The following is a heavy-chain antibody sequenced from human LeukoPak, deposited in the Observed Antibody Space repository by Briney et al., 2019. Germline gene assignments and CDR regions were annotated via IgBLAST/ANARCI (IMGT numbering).Heavy chain of an antibody. Sequence: GGSLRLSCAASGFTFSSYGMHWVRQAPGKGLEWISYIGTSGSTIYYADSVKGRFTISRENAKNSLYLQMNSLRAGDTAVYYCARGSYNYYYFDYWGQGTLVTVSS. CDR3: ARGSYNYYYFDY. CDR2: IGTSGSTI. J-gene: IGHJ4*02. CDR1: GFTFSSYG. V-gene: IGHV3-48*01. D-gene: IGHD5-24*01.